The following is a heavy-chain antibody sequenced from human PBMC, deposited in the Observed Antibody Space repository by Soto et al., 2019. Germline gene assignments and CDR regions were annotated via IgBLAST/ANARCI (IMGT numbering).Heavy chain of an antibody. CDR3: ARERSSGWYVDY. CDR1: GYTFTSYD. J-gene: IGHJ4*02. D-gene: IGHD6-19*01. Sequence: QVQLVQSGAEVKKPGPSVKVSCKASGYTFTSYDVNWVRHATGQRLEWRGWMNPNSGNTGYAKKFQGRVTMSRNTSISTAYMELSSLRSEDTAVYYCARERSSGWYVDYWGQGTLFTGSS. V-gene: IGHV1-8*02. CDR2: MNPNSGNT.